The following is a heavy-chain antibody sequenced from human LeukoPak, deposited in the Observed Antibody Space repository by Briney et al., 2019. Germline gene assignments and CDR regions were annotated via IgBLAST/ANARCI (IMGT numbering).Heavy chain of an antibody. CDR2: INPNSGGT. J-gene: IGHJ3*02. D-gene: IGHD6-19*01. CDR1: GYTFTGYY. Sequence: GASVKVSCKASGYTFTGYYMHWVRQAPGQGLEWMGRINPNSGGTNYAQKFQGRVTMTRDTSISTAHMELSRLRSDDTAVYYCARVTYSSGWYDDAFDIWGQGTMVTVSS. V-gene: IGHV1-2*06. CDR3: ARVTYSSGWYDDAFDI.